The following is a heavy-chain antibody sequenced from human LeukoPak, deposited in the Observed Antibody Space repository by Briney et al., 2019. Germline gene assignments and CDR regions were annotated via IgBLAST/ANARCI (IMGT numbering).Heavy chain of an antibody. J-gene: IGHJ6*02. Sequence: ASVKVSCKASGGTFSSYTISWVRQAPGQGLEWMGRIIPILGIANYAQKFQGRVTITADKSTSTAYMELSSLRSEDTAVYYCARGAVAWYYGMDVWGQGTTATVSS. CDR1: GGTFSSYT. CDR3: ARGAVAWYYGMDV. V-gene: IGHV1-69*02. CDR2: IIPILGIA. D-gene: IGHD6-19*01.